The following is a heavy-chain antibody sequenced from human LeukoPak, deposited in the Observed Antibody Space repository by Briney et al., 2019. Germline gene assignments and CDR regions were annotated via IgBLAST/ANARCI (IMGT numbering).Heavy chain of an antibody. Sequence: PGGSLRLSCAASGFTFDDYTMHWVRQAPGNGLGWVSLISWDGVSTYYTDSVKGRFTISRDNSRNSLYLRMNSLRTEDTALYYCAKNRMRRGYSYGSGDFDYWGQGTLVTVSS. CDR1: GFTFDDYT. J-gene: IGHJ4*02. V-gene: IGHV3-43*01. CDR2: ISWDGVST. D-gene: IGHD5-18*01. CDR3: AKNRMRRGYSYGSGDFDY.